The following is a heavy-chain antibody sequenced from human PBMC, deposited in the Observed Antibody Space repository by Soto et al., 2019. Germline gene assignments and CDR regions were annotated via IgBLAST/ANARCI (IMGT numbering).Heavy chain of an antibody. CDR2: IYYSGST. CDR1: GGSITTYNYY. D-gene: IGHD6-19*01. J-gene: IGHJ4*02. V-gene: IGHV4-39*01. CDR3: AGWLETLDY. Sequence: SETLSVTCTVSGGSITTYNYYWGLIRQPPGKGLEWIGSIYYSGSTYYNPSLKSRVTISLDTSKDQFSLKLSSVTAADTAVYYCAGWLETLDYWGQGTLVTVSS.